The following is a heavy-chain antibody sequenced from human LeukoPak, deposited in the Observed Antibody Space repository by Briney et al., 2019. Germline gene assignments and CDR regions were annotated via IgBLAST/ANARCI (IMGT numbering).Heavy chain of an antibody. CDR1: GFIFSNHG. J-gene: IGHJ4*02. CDR3: AKPNAADYYDSSGSYFDY. D-gene: IGHD3-22*01. Sequence: GGSLRLSCAASGFIFSNHGMNWVRQAPGKGLEWVSTISGSGDSTYYADSVKGRFTTSRDNSKNTLYLQMNSLSAEDTAVYYCAKPNAADYYDSSGSYFDYWGQGTLVTVSS. CDR2: ISGSGDST. V-gene: IGHV3-23*01.